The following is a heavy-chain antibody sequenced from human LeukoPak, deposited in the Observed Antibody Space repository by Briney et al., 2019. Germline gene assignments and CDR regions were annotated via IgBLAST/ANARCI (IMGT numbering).Heavy chain of an antibody. CDR1: GGSISSSSYY. CDR3: ARRGYCSSTSCYEYWFDP. Sequence: PSETLSLTCTVSGGSISSSSYYWGWFRQPPGTGLEWFGIIYYSGSTYDNPSLNNRPTISVGTSKNQFSLKLSSVTATDTAVYYCARRGYCSSTSCYEYWFDPWGQGTLVTVSS. D-gene: IGHD2-2*01. J-gene: IGHJ5*02. V-gene: IGHV4-39*01. CDR2: IYYSGST.